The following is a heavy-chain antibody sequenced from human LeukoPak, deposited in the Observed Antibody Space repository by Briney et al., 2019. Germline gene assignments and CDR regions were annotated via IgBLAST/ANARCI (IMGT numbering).Heavy chain of an antibody. CDR2: IYYSGST. J-gene: IGHJ4*02. D-gene: IGHD4-23*01. Sequence: SETLSLTCTVSGGSISSSSYYWGWIRQPPGKGLEWIGTIYYSGSTNYNPSLKSRVTISVDTSKNQSSLKLSSVTAADTAVYYCARADTVVATFDYWGQGTLVTVSS. CDR1: GGSISSSSYY. CDR3: ARADTVVATFDY. V-gene: IGHV4-39*07.